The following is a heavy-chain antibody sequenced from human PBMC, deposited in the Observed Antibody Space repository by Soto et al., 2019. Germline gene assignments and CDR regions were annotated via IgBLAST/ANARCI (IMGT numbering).Heavy chain of an antibody. J-gene: IGHJ6*02. CDR2: IYWDDDK. D-gene: IGHD2-21*02. CDR1: GFSLSTSGVS. V-gene: IGHV2-5*02. CDR3: AHSRCGGDCLQPSPSHYYYGMDV. Sequence: QITLKESGPTLVKPTQTLTLTCTFSGFSLSTSGVSVGWIRQPPGKALEWLALIYWDDDKRYSPSLKSRLTNTKDTPKNQVVLRMTNMDPVDTPTYYCAHSRCGGDCLQPSPSHYYYGMDVWGQGTTVTVSS.